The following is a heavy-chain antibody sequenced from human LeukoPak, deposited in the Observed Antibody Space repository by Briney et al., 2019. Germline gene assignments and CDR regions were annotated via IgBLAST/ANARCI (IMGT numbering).Heavy chain of an antibody. J-gene: IGHJ4*02. CDR3: ARDRRITMVRGVSSAPDY. Sequence: PGGSLRLSCAASGFTFSSYWMHWVRQAPGKGLVWVSRINSDGGSTSYADSVKGRFTISRDNAKNTLYLQMNSLRAEDTAVYYCARDRRITMVRGVSSAPDYWGQGTLVTVSS. V-gene: IGHV3-74*01. D-gene: IGHD3-10*01. CDR1: GFTFSSYW. CDR2: INSDGGST.